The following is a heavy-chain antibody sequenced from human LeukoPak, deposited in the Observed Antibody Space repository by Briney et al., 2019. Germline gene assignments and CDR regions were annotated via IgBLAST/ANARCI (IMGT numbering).Heavy chain of an antibody. Sequence: ASVKVSCKASGYTFTGYYMHWVRQAPGQGLEWMGWINPNSGGTNYAQKFQGRVTMTRDTSISTAYMELSRLRSDDTAVYYCARDLALDYVVQHYYMDVWGKGTTVTVSS. D-gene: IGHD4-17*01. CDR3: ARDLALDYVVQHYYMDV. V-gene: IGHV1-2*02. J-gene: IGHJ6*03. CDR1: GYTFTGYY. CDR2: INPNSGGT.